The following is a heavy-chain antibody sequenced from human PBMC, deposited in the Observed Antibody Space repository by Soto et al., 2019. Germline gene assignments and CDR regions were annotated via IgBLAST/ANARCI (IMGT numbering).Heavy chain of an antibody. CDR2: VYFSGST. D-gene: IGHD3-9*01. CDR3: AAYDSEGYFDY. V-gene: IGHV4-59*03. Sequence: SETLSLTCIVSGDSITNFHWSWVRQPPGKGLEWIGYVYFSGSTKYNPSLKSRVIMSIDTSKNEFSLKLTSVTAADSAAYFCAAYDSEGYFDYWGQGALVTVSS. CDR1: GDSITNFH. J-gene: IGHJ4*02.